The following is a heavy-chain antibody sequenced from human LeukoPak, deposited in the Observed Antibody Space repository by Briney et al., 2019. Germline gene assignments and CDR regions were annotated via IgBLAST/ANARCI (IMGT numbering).Heavy chain of an antibody. CDR2: TFHSGST. Sequence: SGTLSLTCAVSGDSISSSNWWTWVRQPPGKGLEWIGDTFHSGSTNYNPSLQSRVTISVDKSKNQLSLNLKSVTAADTAGYYCARVTGSSGCPDYWGQGTLVTVSS. CDR1: GDSISSSNW. CDR3: ARVTGSSGCPDY. J-gene: IGHJ4*02. V-gene: IGHV4-4*02. D-gene: IGHD6-19*01.